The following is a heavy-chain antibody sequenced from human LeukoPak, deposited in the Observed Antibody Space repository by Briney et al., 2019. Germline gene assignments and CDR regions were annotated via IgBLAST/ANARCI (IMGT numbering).Heavy chain of an antibody. J-gene: IGHJ5*02. D-gene: IGHD1-26*01. V-gene: IGHV4-39*07. CDR3: ARQSLVGAPNWFDP. CDR2: IYYSGST. CDR1: GGSISSSNYY. Sequence: PSETLSLTCTVSGGSISSSNYYWGWIRQPPGKGLEWIGSIYYSGSTYYTPSLTRRAFISIDTSKNQFSLKLTSVTAADTAMYYCARQSLVGAPNWFDPWGQGTLVTVSS.